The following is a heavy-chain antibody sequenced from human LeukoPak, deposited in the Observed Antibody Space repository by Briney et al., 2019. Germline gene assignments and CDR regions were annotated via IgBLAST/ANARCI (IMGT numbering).Heavy chain of an antibody. CDR1: GGSLSSGGYY. D-gene: IGHD1-1*01. Sequence: SETLSLTCTVSGGSLSSGGYYWRWLRQHPGTGLEWIGYVYYSGSTYYNPSLKSRVTISVDTSKNQFSLKLSSVTAADTAVYYCARWGTGFDYWGQGTLVTVSS. CDR3: ARWGTGFDY. CDR2: VYYSGST. V-gene: IGHV4-31*03. J-gene: IGHJ4*02.